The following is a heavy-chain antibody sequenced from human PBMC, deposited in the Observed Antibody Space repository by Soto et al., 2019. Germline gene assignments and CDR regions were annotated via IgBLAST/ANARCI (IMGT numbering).Heavy chain of an antibody. J-gene: IGHJ6*02. CDR2: ISAYNGNT. CDR1: GYTFTSYG. CDR3: ARALLSYSSGWSYYYYYYGMDV. Sequence: ASVNVSCKASGYTFTSYGISCVRQAPGQGLEWMGWISAYNGNTNYAQKLQGRVTMTTDTSTSTAYMELRSLRSDDTAAYYCARALLSYSSGWSYYYYYYGMDVWGQGTTVTVSS. D-gene: IGHD6-19*01. V-gene: IGHV1-18*04.